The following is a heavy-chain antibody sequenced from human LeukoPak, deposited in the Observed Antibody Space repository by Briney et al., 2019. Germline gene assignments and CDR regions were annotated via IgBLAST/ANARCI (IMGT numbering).Heavy chain of an antibody. Sequence: PGGSLRLSCAASGFTFSSYEMNWVRQAPGKGLEWVSYISSSGSTIYYADSVKGRFTISRDNSKNTLYLQMNSLRAEDTAVYYCARGMGYQLLWEYFDYWGQGTLVTVSS. V-gene: IGHV3-48*03. CDR3: ARGMGYQLLWEYFDY. D-gene: IGHD2-2*01. CDR2: ISSSGSTI. CDR1: GFTFSSYE. J-gene: IGHJ4*02.